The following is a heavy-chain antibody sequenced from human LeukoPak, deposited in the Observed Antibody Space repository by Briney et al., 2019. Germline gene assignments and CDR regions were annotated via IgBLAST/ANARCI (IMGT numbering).Heavy chain of an antibody. Sequence: GGSLRLSCAASGFTFSDYYMSWICQAPGKGLEWVSYISSSSSYTNYADSVKGRFTISRDNAKNSLYLQMNSLRAEDTAVYYSARDTKATMFRGTAFDIWGQGTMVTVSS. J-gene: IGHJ3*02. V-gene: IGHV3-11*06. CDR2: ISSSSSYT. CDR3: ARDTKATMFRGTAFDI. CDR1: GFTFSDYY. D-gene: IGHD3-10*01.